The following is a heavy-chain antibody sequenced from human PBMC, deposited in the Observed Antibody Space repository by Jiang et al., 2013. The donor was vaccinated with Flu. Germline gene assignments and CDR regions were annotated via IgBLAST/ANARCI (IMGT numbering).Heavy chain of an antibody. J-gene: IGHJ4*02. D-gene: IGHD5-18*01. V-gene: IGHV3-23*01. Sequence: SRDNSKNTLYLQMNSLRAEDTAVYYCAKGGRGYSYTFDYWGQGTLVTVSS. CDR3: AKGGRGYSYTFDY.